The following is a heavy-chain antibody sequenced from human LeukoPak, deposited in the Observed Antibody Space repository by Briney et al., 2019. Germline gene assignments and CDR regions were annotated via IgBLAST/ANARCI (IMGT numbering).Heavy chain of an antibody. CDR3: ARDFSSSWYPEGPCDY. Sequence: GGSLRLSCAASGFTFSDYYMSWIRQAPGKGLEWVSYISSSGSTIYYADSVKGRFTISRDNAKNSLYLQINSLRAEDTAVYYCARDFSSSWYPEGPCDYWGQGTLVTVSS. V-gene: IGHV3-11*01. D-gene: IGHD6-13*01. CDR1: GFTFSDYY. CDR2: ISSSGSTI. J-gene: IGHJ4*02.